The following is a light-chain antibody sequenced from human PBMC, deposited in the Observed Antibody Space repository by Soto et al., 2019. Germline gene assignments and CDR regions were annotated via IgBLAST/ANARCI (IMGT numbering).Light chain of an antibody. Sequence: DIQMTQFPATLSSSLGDRATITCRASQSIRSYLNWYQQKPGQAPMLLMYAAYSWLAGIPARFSGSGSGTDFTLTISGLEPEDFAIYYCQQTYSMPFTFGQGTKVEIK. CDR2: AAY. CDR3: QQTYSMPFT. J-gene: IGKJ4*01. CDR1: QSIRSY. V-gene: IGKV1-39*01.